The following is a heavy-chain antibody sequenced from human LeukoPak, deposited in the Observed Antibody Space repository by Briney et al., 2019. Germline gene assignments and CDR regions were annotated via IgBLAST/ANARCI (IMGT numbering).Heavy chain of an antibody. CDR2: ISSSSSYI. CDR3: ARDSVVRGVITNIDWFDP. D-gene: IGHD3-10*01. CDR1: GFTFSSYS. J-gene: IGHJ5*02. V-gene: IGHV3-21*01. Sequence: GGSLRLSCAASGFTFSSYSMNWVRQAPGKGLEWVSSISSSSSYIYYADSVKGRFTISRDNAKNSLYLQMNSLRAEDTAVYYCARDSVVRGVITNIDWFDPWGQGTLVTVSS.